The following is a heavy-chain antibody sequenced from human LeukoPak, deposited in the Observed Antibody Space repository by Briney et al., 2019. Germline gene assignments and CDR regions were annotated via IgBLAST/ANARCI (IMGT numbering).Heavy chain of an antibody. V-gene: IGHV3-74*01. CDR1: GFTFSSYW. D-gene: IGHD6-13*01. J-gene: IGHJ4*02. CDR3: ARPGGYSSSWSIFDY. Sequence: GGSLRLSCAASGFTFSSYWMHWVRQAPGKGLVWVSRINSDGSSTSYADTVKGRFTISRDNAKNTLYLQMNSLRAEDTAVYYCARPGGYSSSWSIFDYWGQGTLVTVSS. CDR2: INSDGSST.